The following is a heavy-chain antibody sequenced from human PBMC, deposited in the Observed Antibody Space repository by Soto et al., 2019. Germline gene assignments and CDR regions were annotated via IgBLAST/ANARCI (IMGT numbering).Heavy chain of an antibody. V-gene: IGHV3-66*01. CDR1: GFTVSSNY. CDR2: IYSGGST. D-gene: IGHD6-13*01. J-gene: IGHJ3*02. Sequence: EVQLVESGGGLVQSGGSLRLSCAASGFTVSSNYMSWVRQAPGKGLEWVSVIYSGGSTYYADSVKGRFTISRDNSKNTLYLQMNSLRAEDTAVYYCARVGDSSSWYENAFDIWGQGTMVTVSS. CDR3: ARVGDSSSWYENAFDI.